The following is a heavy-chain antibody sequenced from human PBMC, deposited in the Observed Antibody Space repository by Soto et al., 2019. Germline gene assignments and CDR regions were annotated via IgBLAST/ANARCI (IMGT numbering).Heavy chain of an antibody. CDR1: GYTFTSYY. Sequence: QVQLVQSGAEVKKPGASVKVSCKASGYTFTSYYMHWVRQAPGQGLEWMGIINPSGGSTSYAQKFQGRVPMTRDTSTSTVYMELSSLRSEDTAVYYCARDGLVISVTTRHYFDYWGQGTLVTVSS. D-gene: IGHD4-17*01. V-gene: IGHV1-46*01. J-gene: IGHJ4*02. CDR3: ARDGLVISVTTRHYFDY. CDR2: INPSGGST.